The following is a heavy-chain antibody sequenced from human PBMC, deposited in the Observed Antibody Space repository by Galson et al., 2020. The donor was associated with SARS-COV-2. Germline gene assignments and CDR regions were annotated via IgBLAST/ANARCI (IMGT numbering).Heavy chain of an antibody. CDR3: ARLAGNGVPFDY. J-gene: IGHJ4*02. CDR1: GFTFSNYW. D-gene: IGHD1-1*01. Sequence: TGGSLRLSCVASGFTFSNYWMHWVRQAPGKGLVWVSRISSDESRITYADSVKGQFTISRDNAKDTLYLQMNSLRAEDTAVYYCARLAGNGVPFDYWGQGTLVTVSS. CDR2: ISSDESRI. V-gene: IGHV3-74*01.